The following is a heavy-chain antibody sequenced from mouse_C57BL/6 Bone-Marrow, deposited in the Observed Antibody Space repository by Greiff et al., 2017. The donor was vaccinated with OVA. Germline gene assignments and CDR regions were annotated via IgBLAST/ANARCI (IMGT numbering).Heavy chain of an antibody. V-gene: IGHV1-50*01. CDR3: ARFDDGYYFDY. CDR1: GYTFTSYW. D-gene: IGHD2-3*01. Sequence: QVQLQQPGAELVKPGASVKLSCKASGYTFTSYWMQWVKQRPGQGLEWIGEIDPSDSYTNYNQKFKGKATLTVDTSSSTAYMQLRSLTSEDSAVYYCARFDDGYYFDYWGQGTTLTVSS. J-gene: IGHJ2*01. CDR2: IDPSDSYT.